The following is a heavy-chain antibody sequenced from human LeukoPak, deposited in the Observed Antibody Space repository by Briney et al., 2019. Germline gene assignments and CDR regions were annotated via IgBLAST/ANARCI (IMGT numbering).Heavy chain of an antibody. Sequence: GGSLRLSCAASGFTFSSYWMSWVRQAPGKGLEWVANIKQDGSEKYYVDSVKGRFTISRDNAKNSLYLQMNSLRAEDTALYYCARVLRDDYVWGSYRYTGTPDYWGQGTLVTVSS. J-gene: IGHJ4*02. CDR2: IKQDGSEK. CDR1: GFTFSSYW. V-gene: IGHV3-7*03. CDR3: ARVLRDDYVWGSYRYTGTPDY. D-gene: IGHD3-16*02.